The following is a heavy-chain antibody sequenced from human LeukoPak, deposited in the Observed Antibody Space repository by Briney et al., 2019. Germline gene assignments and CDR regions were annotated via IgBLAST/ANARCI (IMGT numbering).Heavy chain of an antibody. CDR1: GFTFDDYG. CDR2: INWNGGST. D-gene: IGHD4-17*01. Sequence: PGGSLRLSCAASGFTFDDYGMSWVRQAPGKGLEWVSGINWNGGSTGYADSVKGRFTISRDNAKNSLYLQMNSLRAEDTAVYYCARDLPFYGDSYYFDYWGQGTLVTVSS. V-gene: IGHV3-20*04. CDR3: ARDLPFYGDSYYFDY. J-gene: IGHJ4*02.